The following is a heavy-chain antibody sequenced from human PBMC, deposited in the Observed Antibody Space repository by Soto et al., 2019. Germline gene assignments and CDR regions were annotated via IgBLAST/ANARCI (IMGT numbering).Heavy chain of an antibody. CDR3: VRYGRQFYYASGMVGY. CDR2: IKQDGSEK. CDR1: GFTFSSHW. Sequence: EVQVVESGGGLVQPGGSLRLSCAASGFTFSSHWMSWVRQAPGKGLEWVANIKQDGSEKYYVDSVKGRFTIPRDNATNLLFLQMNSLRAEDTAVYYCVRYGRQFYYASGMVGYWGQGTLVTVS. V-gene: IGHV3-7*01. J-gene: IGHJ4*02. D-gene: IGHD3-10*01.